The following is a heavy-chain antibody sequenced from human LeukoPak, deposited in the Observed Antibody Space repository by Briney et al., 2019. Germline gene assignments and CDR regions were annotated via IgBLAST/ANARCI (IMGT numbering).Heavy chain of an antibody. CDR2: IRYDGSNK. D-gene: IGHD6-19*01. Sequence: GGSLRLSCAASGFTFSSYGMHWVRQAPGKGLEWVAFIRYDGSNKYYVDSVKGRFTISRDNSKNTLYLQMNSLRAEDTAVYYCAKGARLAVSYYYMDVWGKGTTVTVSS. V-gene: IGHV3-30*02. J-gene: IGHJ6*03. CDR1: GFTFSSYG. CDR3: AKGARLAVSYYYMDV.